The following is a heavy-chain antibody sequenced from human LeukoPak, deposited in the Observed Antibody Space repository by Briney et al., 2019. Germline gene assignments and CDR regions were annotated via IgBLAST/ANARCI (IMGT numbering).Heavy chain of an antibody. D-gene: IGHD4-17*01. J-gene: IGHJ3*02. CDR2: LDPEDGEA. CDR1: GYTLSDSA. Sequence: GASVKVSCKVSGYTLSDSAMHWVRQAPGKGLEWMGGLDPEDGEAIYAQPLQGRVTMTEDTSSDTAYMVLSSLRSEDTAVYYCATRNFGDYGAFDIWGQGTMVTVSS. V-gene: IGHV1-24*01. CDR3: ATRNFGDYGAFDI.